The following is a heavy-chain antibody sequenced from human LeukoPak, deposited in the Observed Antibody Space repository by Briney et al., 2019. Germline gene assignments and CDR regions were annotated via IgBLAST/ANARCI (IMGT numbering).Heavy chain of an antibody. CDR2: IYHSGST. Sequence: PSETLSLTCTVPGGSISSYYWSWIRQPPGKRLEWIGYIYHSGSTNYNSSLKSRVTISVDTSKNQFSLKLSSVTAADTAVYYCARHAAFAEYQSHLTHFDYWGQGTLVTVSS. J-gene: IGHJ4*02. CDR3: ARHAAFAEYQSHLTHFDY. V-gene: IGHV4-59*08. D-gene: IGHD2-2*01. CDR1: GGSISSYY.